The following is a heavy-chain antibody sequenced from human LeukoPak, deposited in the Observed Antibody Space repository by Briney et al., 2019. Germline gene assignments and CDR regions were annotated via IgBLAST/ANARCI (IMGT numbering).Heavy chain of an antibody. V-gene: IGHV1-69*01. CDR1: GGTLSSYA. Sequence: ASVKVSCKASGGTLSSYAISWVRQAPGQGLEWMGGIIPTFGTANYAQKFQGRVTITADESTSTAYMELSSLRSEDTAVYYCARDGVGATSVYWGQGTLVTVSS. J-gene: IGHJ4*02. D-gene: IGHD1-26*01. CDR3: ARDGVGATSVY. CDR2: IIPTFGTA.